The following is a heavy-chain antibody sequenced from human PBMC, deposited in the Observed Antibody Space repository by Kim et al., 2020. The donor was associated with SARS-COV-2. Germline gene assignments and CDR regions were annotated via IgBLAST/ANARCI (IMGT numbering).Heavy chain of an antibody. CDR3: ARTRQMDV. J-gene: IGHJ6*02. V-gene: IGHV7-4-1*02. Sequence: NTGHPTYAQAFTGRFVFSLDTSVSTAYLQISSLKAEDTAVYYCARTRQMDVWGQGTTVTVSS. CDR2: NTGHP.